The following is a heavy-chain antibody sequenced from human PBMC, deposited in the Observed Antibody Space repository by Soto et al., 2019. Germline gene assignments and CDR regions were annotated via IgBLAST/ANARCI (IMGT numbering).Heavy chain of an antibody. D-gene: IGHD2-15*01. CDR2: ISSSGITI. Sequence: PGGSLRLSCAASGFTFSNYEMIWVRQAPGKGLEWVSYISSSGITIYYADSLKGRFTISRDNAKNSLYLRMNSLRAEDTAVYYCATYPRGSSIDSWGQGTLVTVSS. CDR3: ATYPRGSSIDS. CDR1: GFTFSNYE. J-gene: IGHJ4*02. V-gene: IGHV3-48*03.